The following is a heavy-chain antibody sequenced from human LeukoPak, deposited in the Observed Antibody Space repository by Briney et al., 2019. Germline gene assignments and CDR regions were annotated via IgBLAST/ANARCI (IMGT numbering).Heavy chain of an antibody. Sequence: GGSLRLSCAASGFSFSNYGMHWVRQAPGKGLEWVAFIRFDESNKFYADSVKGRFTISRDNSKNTLYLQMNSLRAEDTAVYYCAKPGGSSSGIMDVWGKGTTVTVSS. CDR2: IRFDESNK. CDR1: GFSFSNYG. V-gene: IGHV3-30*02. D-gene: IGHD6-19*01. J-gene: IGHJ6*04. CDR3: AKPGGSSSGIMDV.